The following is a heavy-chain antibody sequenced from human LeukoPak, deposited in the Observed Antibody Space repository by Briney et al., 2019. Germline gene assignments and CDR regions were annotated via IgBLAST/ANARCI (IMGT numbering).Heavy chain of an antibody. CDR2: IYYSGST. V-gene: IGHV4-39*01. J-gene: IGHJ4*02. Sequence: SGTLSLTCAVSGGSISSSSYYWGWIRQPPGKVLEWIGSIYYSGSTYYNPSLKSRVTISVDTSKNQFSLKLSSVTAADTAVYYCARLRSGIAAAGIFDYWGQGTLVTVSS. CDR1: GGSISSSSYY. D-gene: IGHD6-13*01. CDR3: ARLRSGIAAAGIFDY.